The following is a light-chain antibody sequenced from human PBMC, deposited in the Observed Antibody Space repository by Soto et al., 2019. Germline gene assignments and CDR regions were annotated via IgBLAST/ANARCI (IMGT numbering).Light chain of an antibody. CDR1: QSVSSNY. V-gene: IGKV3-20*01. CDR3: QQYGTSPIT. J-gene: IGKJ5*01. Sequence: IVLTQSPGTLSLSPGERATLSCRTSQSVSSNYLAWYQQKPGQAPRLLIYGASSRATGIPDRFSGSGSGTDFTLTISSLEPEDFAVYYCQQYGTSPITFGQGTRLEI. CDR2: GAS.